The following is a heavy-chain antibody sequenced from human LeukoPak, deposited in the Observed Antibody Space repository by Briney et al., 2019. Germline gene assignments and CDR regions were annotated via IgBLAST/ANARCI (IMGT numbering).Heavy chain of an antibody. CDR3: ARDSSMLRGPLVIYYFDF. V-gene: IGHV3-23*01. CDR2: ISGVGDAT. J-gene: IGHJ4*02. CDR1: GFTFSSYG. Sequence: PGGSLRLSCAASGFTFSSYGMSWVRQAPGKGLEWVSTISGVGDATYYADSVKGRFTISRDNSKNTLYLQMNSLRAEDTALYYCARDSSMLRGPLVIYYFDFWGQGTLVTVSS. D-gene: IGHD3-10*01.